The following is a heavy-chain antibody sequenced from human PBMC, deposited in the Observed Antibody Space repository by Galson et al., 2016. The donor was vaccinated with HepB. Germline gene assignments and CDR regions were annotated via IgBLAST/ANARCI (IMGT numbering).Heavy chain of an antibody. CDR3: ARVPPRYTYAYYFDY. V-gene: IGHV1-2*02. CDR1: ESTFTGYH. D-gene: IGHD5-18*01. Sequence: SESTFTGYHIHWVRQAPGQGLEWMGWINPNSGGTNSAQKFQGRVTTTRDTSITTAYMELSRLRSDDTAVYYCARVPPRYTYAYYFDYWGQGTLVTVSS. CDR2: INPNSGGT. J-gene: IGHJ4*02.